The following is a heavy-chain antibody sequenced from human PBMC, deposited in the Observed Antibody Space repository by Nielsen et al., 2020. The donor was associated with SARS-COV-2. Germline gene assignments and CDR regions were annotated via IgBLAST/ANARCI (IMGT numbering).Heavy chain of an antibody. CDR1: GFTFGDYA. V-gene: IGHV3-49*03. CDR2: IRSKAYGGTA. D-gene: IGHD3-3*01. J-gene: IGHJ4*02. Sequence: GSLRPSCTAPGFTFGDYAMSWFRQAPGKGLEWVGFIRSKAYGGTAEYAASVKGRFTIPRDDSKSIAYLQMNSLKTEDTAVYYCTRVHYDFWSGYYSGVRDYWGQGTLVTVSS. CDR3: TRVHYDFWSGYYSGVRDY.